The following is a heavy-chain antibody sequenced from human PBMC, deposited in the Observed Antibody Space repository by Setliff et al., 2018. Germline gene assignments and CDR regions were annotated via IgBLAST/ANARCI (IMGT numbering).Heavy chain of an antibody. V-gene: IGHV5-51*01. CDR2: IYPGDSDT. Sequence: PGESLKISCKASEYSFTTYWIGWVRQMPGKGLEWMGIIYPGDSDTRYSPSFQGQVTISADRSTRTAYLQWSSLKASDTAFYYCARSDYGDYFAWDSYGMDVWGQGTTVTVSS. D-gene: IGHD4-17*01. CDR3: ARSDYGDYFAWDSYGMDV. CDR1: EYSFTTYW. J-gene: IGHJ6*02.